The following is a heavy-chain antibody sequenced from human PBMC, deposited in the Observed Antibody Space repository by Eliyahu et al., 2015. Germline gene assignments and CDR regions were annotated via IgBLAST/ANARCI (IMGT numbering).Heavy chain of an antibody. D-gene: IGHD6-13*01. Sequence: GGLVQPGGSLRLSCAASGFTFSSSAMSWVRQPPGKGLEWVSGISGSGGTTNYADSVKGRFTISRDNSKNTLYLQMNSLRAEDTAVYYCAKGRGTSSLLGFDPWGQGTLVTVSS. CDR3: AKGRGTSSLLGFDP. J-gene: IGHJ5*02. CDR1: GFTFSSSA. CDR2: ISGSGGTT. V-gene: IGHV3-23*01.